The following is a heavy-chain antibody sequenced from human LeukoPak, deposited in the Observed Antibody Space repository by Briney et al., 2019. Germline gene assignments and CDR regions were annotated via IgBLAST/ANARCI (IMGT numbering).Heavy chain of an antibody. Sequence: PSETLSLTCAVSGGSISSSSYYWSWIRQPAGKGLEWIGRIYTSGSTNYNPSLKSRVTMSVDTSKNQFSLKLSSVTAADTAVYYCARMGYSSGGIDYWGQGTLVTVSS. D-gene: IGHD6-19*01. J-gene: IGHJ4*02. CDR1: GGSISSSSYY. CDR2: IYTSGST. CDR3: ARMGYSSGGIDY. V-gene: IGHV4-61*02.